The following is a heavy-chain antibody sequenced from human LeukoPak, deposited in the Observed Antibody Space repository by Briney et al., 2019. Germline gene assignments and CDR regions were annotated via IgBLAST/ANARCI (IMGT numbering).Heavy chain of an antibody. CDR3: AREDSSGWQGFDY. D-gene: IGHD6-19*01. CDR1: GDSVSSNSAA. CDR2: TYYRSKWYN. J-gene: IGHJ4*02. V-gene: IGHV6-1*01. Sequence: SQTLSLTCALSGDSVSSNSAAWIWIRQSPSRGLEWLGRTYYRSKWYNDYAVSVKSRITINPDTSKNQFSLQLNSVTPEDTAVYYCAREDSSGWQGFDYWGQGTLVTVSS.